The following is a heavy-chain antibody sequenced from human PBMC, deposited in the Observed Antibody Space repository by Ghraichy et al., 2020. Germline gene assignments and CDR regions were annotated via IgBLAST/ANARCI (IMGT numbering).Heavy chain of an antibody. Sequence: GSLRLSCTVSGGSISSSSYYWGWIRQPPGKGLEWIGSIYYSGSTYYNPSLKSRVTISVDTSKNQFSLKLSSVTAADTAVYYCARHGWGSSGWYGGAPNWLAPWAREPWSPSPQ. CDR1: GGSISSSSYY. J-gene: IGHJ5*02. V-gene: IGHV4-39*01. CDR2: IYYSGST. CDR3: ARHGWGSSGWYGGAPNWLAP. D-gene: IGHD6-19*01.